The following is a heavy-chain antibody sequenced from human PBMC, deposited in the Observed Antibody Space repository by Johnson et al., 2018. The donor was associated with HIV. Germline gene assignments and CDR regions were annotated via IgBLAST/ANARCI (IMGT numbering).Heavy chain of an antibody. CDR2: ISYDGTNK. V-gene: IGHV3-30*04. D-gene: IGHD2-2*01. CDR3: SRRCSSSSCSHGAFDI. J-gene: IGHJ3*02. CDR1: KFTFSSYP. Sequence: QMLLVESGGGVVQPGRSLRLSCAASKFTFSSYPMHWVRQAPGTGLEWVALISYDGTNKYYAHSAKGRFTISRDNSRNTLFLQMNSLRVEDTGAYYCSRRCSSSSCSHGAFDIWGQGTVVTVSS.